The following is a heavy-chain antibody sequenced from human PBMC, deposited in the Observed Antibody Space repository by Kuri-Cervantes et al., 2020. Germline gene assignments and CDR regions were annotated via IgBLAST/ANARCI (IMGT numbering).Heavy chain of an antibody. J-gene: IGHJ4*02. CDR1: GFTFSDYY. V-gene: IGHV3-11*04. CDR3: ARVSESYYYFDY. CDR2: ISSSGSTI. D-gene: IGHD1-26*01. Sequence: LSLTCAASGFTFSDYYMSWIRQAPGKGLEWVSYISSSGSTIYYADSVKGRFTISRDNSKKTLYLQMTSLTTEDTAVYYCARVSESYYYFDYWGQGSLVTVSS.